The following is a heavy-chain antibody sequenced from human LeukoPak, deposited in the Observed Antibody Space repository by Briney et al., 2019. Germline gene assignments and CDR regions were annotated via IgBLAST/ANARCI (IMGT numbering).Heavy chain of an antibody. CDR3: ARGGLRYFDWLLPDFDY. CDR2: ISSSGSTI. Sequence: GGSLRLSCAASGFTFSSYEMNWVRQAPGKGLEWVSYISSSGSTIYYADSVKGRFTISRDNAKNSLYLQMNSLRAEDTAVYYCARGGLRYFDWLLPDFDYWGQGTPVTVSS. D-gene: IGHD3-9*01. V-gene: IGHV3-48*03. CDR1: GFTFSSYE. J-gene: IGHJ4*02.